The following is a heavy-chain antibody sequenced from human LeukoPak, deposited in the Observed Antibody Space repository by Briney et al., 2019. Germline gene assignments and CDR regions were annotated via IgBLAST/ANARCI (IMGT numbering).Heavy chain of an antibody. D-gene: IGHD2-21*02. Sequence: PGGSLRLSCAASGFTFDDYAMHWVRQAPGKGLEWVSLISGDGGSTYYADSVKGRFTISRDNSKNSLYLQMNSLRTEDTALYYCAKDIGGCGGDCYPYGMDVWGQGTTVTVSS. CDR3: AKDIGGCGGDCYPYGMDV. V-gene: IGHV3-43*02. J-gene: IGHJ6*02. CDR1: GFTFDDYA. CDR2: ISGDGGST.